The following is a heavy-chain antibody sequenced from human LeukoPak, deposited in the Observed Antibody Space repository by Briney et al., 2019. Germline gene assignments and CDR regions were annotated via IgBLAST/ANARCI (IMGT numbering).Heavy chain of an antibody. D-gene: IGHD3-3*01. V-gene: IGHV3-23*01. CDR1: GFTFSSYA. Sequence: GGSLRLSCAASGFTFSSYAMSWVRQAPGKGLEWVSAISGSGGSTCYADSVKGRFTISRDNSKNTLYLQMNSLRAEDTAVYYCAKDPSNVYDFWSGYYTGYYYYGMDVWGQGTTVTVSS. CDR2: ISGSGGST. CDR3: AKDPSNVYDFWSGYYTGYYYYGMDV. J-gene: IGHJ6*02.